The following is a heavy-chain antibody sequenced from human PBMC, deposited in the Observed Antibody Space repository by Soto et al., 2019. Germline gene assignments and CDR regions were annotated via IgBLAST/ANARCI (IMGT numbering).Heavy chain of an antibody. CDR1: GFTFSSYA. V-gene: IGHV3-23*01. CDR3: AKVPYSGSYPYYFDY. Sequence: EVQLLESGGGLVQPGGSLRLSCAASGFTFSSYAMSWVRQAPGKGLEWVSAISGSGGSTYYADSVKGRFTISRDNSKNTLYLQMNSLRAGDTAVYYCAKVPYSGSYPYYFDYWGQGTLVTVSS. D-gene: IGHD1-26*01. J-gene: IGHJ4*02. CDR2: ISGSGGST.